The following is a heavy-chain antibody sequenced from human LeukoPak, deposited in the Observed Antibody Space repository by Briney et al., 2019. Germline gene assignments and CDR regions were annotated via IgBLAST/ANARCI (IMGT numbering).Heavy chain of an antibody. CDR2: IYYSGST. J-gene: IGHJ4*02. Sequence: SETLSLTCTVSGGSISSGDYYWSWIRQPPGKGLEWIGYIYYSGSTYYNPSLKSRVTISVDTSKNQFSLKLSSVTAAVTAVYYCARVPYYYDSSGYYCHTHFDYWGQGTLVTVSS. D-gene: IGHD3-22*01. V-gene: IGHV4-30-4*08. CDR3: ARVPYYYDSSGYYCHTHFDY. CDR1: GGSISSGDYY.